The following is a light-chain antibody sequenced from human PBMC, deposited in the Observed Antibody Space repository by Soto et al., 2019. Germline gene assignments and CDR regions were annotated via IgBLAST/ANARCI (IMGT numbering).Light chain of an antibody. CDR2: DAS. Sequence: EIVLTQSPGTLSLSPGERATLSCRASQTVTSSHLGWYQQKPGQAPRLLIYDASSRATGIPDRFSGSGSGTDFSLTISRVEPEDFAVYYCQHYGSFGQGTKLEIK. V-gene: IGKV3-20*01. CDR3: QHYGS. CDR1: QTVTSSH. J-gene: IGKJ2*01.